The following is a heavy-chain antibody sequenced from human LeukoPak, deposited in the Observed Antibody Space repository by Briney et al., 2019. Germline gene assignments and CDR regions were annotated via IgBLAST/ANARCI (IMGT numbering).Heavy chain of an antibody. D-gene: IGHD3-3*01. CDR1: GFTFTSSA. CDR2: IVVGSGNT. V-gene: IGHV1-58*01. Sequence: ASVKVSCKASGFTFTSSAVQWVRQARGQRLEWIGWIVVGSGNTNYAQKFQERVTITRDTSTSTAYMELSSLRSEDTAVYYCAADFRFLEWLPHGDYWGQGTLVTVSS. CDR3: AADFRFLEWLPHGDY. J-gene: IGHJ4*02.